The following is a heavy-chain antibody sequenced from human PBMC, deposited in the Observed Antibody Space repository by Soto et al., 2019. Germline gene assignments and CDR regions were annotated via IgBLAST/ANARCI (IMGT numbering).Heavy chain of an antibody. D-gene: IGHD3-22*01. J-gene: IGHJ4*02. CDR1: GFTFSIYA. V-gene: IGHV3-23*01. CDR2: MSRTGDNT. CDR3: AKDQSNSNPLYYFDF. Sequence: GGSLRLSCAASGFTFSIYAMTWVRQSPGKGLEWVSSMSRTGDNTYYADSVKGRFTVSRDNSKNTLYLQMNSLRAEDTAIYYCAKDQSNSNPLYYFDFWGPGTLVTVSS.